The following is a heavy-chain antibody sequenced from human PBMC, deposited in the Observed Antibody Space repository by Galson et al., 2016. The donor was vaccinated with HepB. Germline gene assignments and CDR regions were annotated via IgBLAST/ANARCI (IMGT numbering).Heavy chain of an antibody. Sequence: SLRLSCAASGSTFSSYEMNWVRQAPGKGLEWLSYISSGGGTIYYAGSVMGRFTISRDNAKNSLYLQMSSLRADDTAVYYCASAPGAFYYYYAMDVWGQGTTVTVSS. J-gene: IGHJ6*02. CDR2: ISSGGGTI. CDR1: GSTFSSYE. V-gene: IGHV3-48*03. CDR3: ASAPGAFYYYYAMDV.